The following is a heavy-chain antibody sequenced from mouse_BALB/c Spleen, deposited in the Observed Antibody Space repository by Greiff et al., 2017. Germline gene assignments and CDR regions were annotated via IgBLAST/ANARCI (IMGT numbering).Heavy chain of an antibody. D-gene: IGHD1-2*01. CDR2: ISYSGST. CDR1: GYSITSDYA. J-gene: IGHJ3*01. CDR3: ARWAYGYLAY. Sequence: EVKLQESGPGLVKPSQSLSLTCTVTGYSITSDYAWNWIRQFPGNKLEWMGYISYSGSTSYNPSLKSRISITRDTSKNQFFLQLNSVTTEDTATYYCARWAYGYLAYWGQGTLVTVSA. V-gene: IGHV3-2*02.